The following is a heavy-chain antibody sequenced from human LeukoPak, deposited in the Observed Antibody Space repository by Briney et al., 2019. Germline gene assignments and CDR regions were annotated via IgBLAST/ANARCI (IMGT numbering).Heavy chain of an antibody. Sequence: SETLSLTCAVYGGSFSGYYWSWIRQPPGKGLEWIGEINHSGSTNYNPSLKSRVTISVDTSKNQFSLKLSSVTAADTVVYYCARADRRVRYYDSSGYYYWGQGTLVTVSS. CDR1: GGSFSGYY. V-gene: IGHV4-34*01. CDR2: INHSGST. J-gene: IGHJ4*02. D-gene: IGHD3-22*01. CDR3: ARADRRVRYYDSSGYYY.